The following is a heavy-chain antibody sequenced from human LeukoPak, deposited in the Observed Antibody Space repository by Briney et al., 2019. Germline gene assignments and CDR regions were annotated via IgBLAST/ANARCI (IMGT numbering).Heavy chain of an antibody. J-gene: IGHJ5*02. V-gene: IGHV7-4-1*02. D-gene: IGHD3-3*01. CDR1: GYTFTGYY. CDR2: INTNTGNP. CDR3: ARSGYDFWSPKAWFDP. Sequence: GASVKVSCKASGYTFTGYYMHWVRQAPGQGLEWMGWINTNTGNPTYAQGFTGRFVFSLDTSVSTAYLQISSLKAEDTAVYYCARSGYDFWSPKAWFDPWGQGTLVTVSS.